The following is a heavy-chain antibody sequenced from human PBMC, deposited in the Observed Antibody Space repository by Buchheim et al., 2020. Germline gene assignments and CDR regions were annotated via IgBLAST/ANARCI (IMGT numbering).Heavy chain of an antibody. CDR3: TTGITMVRGANSYYYYGMDV. CDR1: GFTFSSYA. Sequence: EVQLLESGGGLVQPGGSLRLSCAASGFTFSSYAMSWVRQAPGKGLEWVSAISGSGGSTYYADSVKGRFTISRNNSKNTLYLKMNSLKTEDTAVYYCTTGITMVRGANSYYYYGMDVWGQGTT. V-gene: IGHV3-23*01. J-gene: IGHJ6*02. D-gene: IGHD3-10*01. CDR2: ISGSGGST.